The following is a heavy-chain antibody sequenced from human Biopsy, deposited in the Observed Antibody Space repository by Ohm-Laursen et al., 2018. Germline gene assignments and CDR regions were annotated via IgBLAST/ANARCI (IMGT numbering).Heavy chain of an antibody. J-gene: IGHJ5*02. CDR1: GGSFSDYY. D-gene: IGHD1-14*01. CDR2: INHRGTT. V-gene: IGHV4-34*01. CDR3: ARDRDRRGWFDP. Sequence: SETLSLTCAVYGGSFSDYYWTWIRQPPGKGLEWIGEINHRGTTNYNPPLKSRVTMSVDTSKNKFSLRVSSVTAADTAVYYCARDRDRRGWFDPWGQGTLVTVSS.